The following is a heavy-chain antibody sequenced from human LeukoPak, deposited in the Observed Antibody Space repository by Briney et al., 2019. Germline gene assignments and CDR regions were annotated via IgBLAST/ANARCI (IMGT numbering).Heavy chain of an antibody. Sequence: SVKVSCKASGGTFSSYAISWVRQAPGQGLEWMGRIIPIFGIAYYAQKFQGRVTITADKSTSTAYMELSSLRSEDTAVYYCARDELVVPAAIWGQGTLVTVSS. D-gene: IGHD2-2*01. J-gene: IGHJ4*02. CDR2: IIPIFGIA. CDR3: ARDELVVPAAI. V-gene: IGHV1-69*04. CDR1: GGTFSSYA.